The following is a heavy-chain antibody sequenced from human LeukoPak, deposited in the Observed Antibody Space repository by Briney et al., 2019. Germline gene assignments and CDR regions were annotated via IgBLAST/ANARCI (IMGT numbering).Heavy chain of an antibody. D-gene: IGHD1-26*01. CDR2: ISYDGSIK. CDR3: ARDGVAELMSALDY. J-gene: IGHJ4*02. CDR1: GFTFSTYA. Sequence: GGSLRLSCAASGFTFSTYAMHWVRQAPGKGLEWVAVISYDGSIKYYADSVKGRFTISRDNSKNTLYLQMNSLRAEDTAVYYCARDGVAELMSALDYWGQGILVTVSS. V-gene: IGHV3-30*04.